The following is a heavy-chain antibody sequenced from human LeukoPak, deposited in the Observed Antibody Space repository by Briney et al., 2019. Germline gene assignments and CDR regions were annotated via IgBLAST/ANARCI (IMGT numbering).Heavy chain of an antibody. V-gene: IGHV1-69*13. CDR2: IIPIFGTA. CDR3: ASSRKVYCGGDCYYDAFDI. CDR1: GGTFSSYA. Sequence: ASVKVSCKASGGTFSSYAISWVRQAPGQGLEWMGGIIPIFGTANNAQKFQGRVTITADESTSTAYMELSSLRSEDTAVYYCASSRKVYCGGDCYYDAFDIWGQGTMVTVSS. J-gene: IGHJ3*02. D-gene: IGHD2-21*01.